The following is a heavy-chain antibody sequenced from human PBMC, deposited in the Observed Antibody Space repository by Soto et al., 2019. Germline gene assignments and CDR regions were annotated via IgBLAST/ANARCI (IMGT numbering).Heavy chain of an antibody. D-gene: IGHD6-13*01. Sequence: GGSLRLSCAASGFTFSSYGMHWVRQAPGKGLEWVAVISYDGSNKYYADSVKGRFTISRDNSKNTLYLQMNSLRAEDTAVYYCAKDQGTAAAGNGRDYYGMDVWGQGTTVTVSS. CDR1: GFTFSSYG. CDR2: ISYDGSNK. CDR3: AKDQGTAAAGNGRDYYGMDV. J-gene: IGHJ6*02. V-gene: IGHV3-30*18.